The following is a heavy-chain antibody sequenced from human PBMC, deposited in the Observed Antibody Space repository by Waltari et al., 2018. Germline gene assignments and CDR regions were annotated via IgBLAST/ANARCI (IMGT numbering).Heavy chain of an antibody. Sequence: QVQLEQPGAEVEKPGASVKVSCKASGYTFTGYYIHWVRQAPGQGLEWMGWINPKSGATNYAQKFLGRVTMTRTTSISTAYMELSRLTSDDTAIYYCARDFSDILTGPADYWGQGTLVTVSS. CDR3: ARDFSDILTGPADY. CDR1: GYTFTGYY. J-gene: IGHJ4*02. CDR2: INPKSGAT. D-gene: IGHD3-9*01. V-gene: IGHV1-2*02.